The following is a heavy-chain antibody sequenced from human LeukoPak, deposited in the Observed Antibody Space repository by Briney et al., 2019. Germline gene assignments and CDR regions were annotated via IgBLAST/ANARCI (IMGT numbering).Heavy chain of an antibody. Sequence: GESLKISCKGAGYSFTNYWIGWVRQMPAKGLEWMGIIYPGDSDTRYSPSFQGQVTISADKSISTAYLQWSSLKASDTAMYYCARQGGSSWVYFQDWGQGTLVTVSS. D-gene: IGHD6-13*01. CDR1: GYSFTNYW. J-gene: IGHJ1*01. CDR2: IYPGDSDT. V-gene: IGHV5-51*01. CDR3: ARQGGSSWVYFQD.